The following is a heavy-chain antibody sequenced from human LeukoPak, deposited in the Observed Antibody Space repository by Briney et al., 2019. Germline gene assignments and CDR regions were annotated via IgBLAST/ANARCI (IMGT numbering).Heavy chain of an antibody. CDR1: GGSLSSGGYY. Sequence: SETLSLTCTVSGGSLSSGGYYWRSIRQHPGKGLEWIGYIYYSGSTYYNPSLKSRVTISVDTSKNQFSLKLSSVTAADTAVYYCARGEFGARGYSYGHVTNFDYWGQGTLVTVSS. V-gene: IGHV4-31*03. D-gene: IGHD5-18*01. CDR3: ARGEFGARGYSYGHVTNFDY. CDR2: IYYSGST. J-gene: IGHJ4*02.